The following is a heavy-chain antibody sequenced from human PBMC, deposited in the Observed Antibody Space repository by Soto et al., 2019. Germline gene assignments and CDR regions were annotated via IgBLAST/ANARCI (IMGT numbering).Heavy chain of an antibody. CDR2: IYYSGST. D-gene: IGHD3-22*01. Sequence: SETLSLTCGVSGASISSYYWSWIRQPPGKGLEWLAYIYYSGSTSYNPSLKSRVSISLDTSMNQFSLKLSSVTAADTAVYYCARTYDDSGPNSGGYGFDIWGQGTMVTVSS. CDR1: GASISSYY. CDR3: ARTYDDSGPNSGGYGFDI. J-gene: IGHJ3*02. V-gene: IGHV4-59*01.